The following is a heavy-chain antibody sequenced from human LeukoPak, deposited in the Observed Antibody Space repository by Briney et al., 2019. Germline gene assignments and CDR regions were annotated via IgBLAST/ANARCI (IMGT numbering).Heavy chain of an antibody. CDR2: ISGDGAYT. J-gene: IGHJ1*01. CDR3: ARDWVF. CDR1: GFSVNRYV. D-gene: IGHD2-8*01. V-gene: IGHV3-23*01. Sequence: GGSLRLSCAASGFSVNRYVMTWVRQAPGKGLEWVSGISGDGAYTFYADSVKGRFTISRDNSKNTLYLQMNSLRAEDTAVYYCARDWVFWGQGTLVIVSS.